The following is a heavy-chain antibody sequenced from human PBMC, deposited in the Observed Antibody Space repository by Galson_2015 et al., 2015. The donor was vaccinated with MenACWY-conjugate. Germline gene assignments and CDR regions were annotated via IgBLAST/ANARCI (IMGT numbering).Heavy chain of an antibody. Sequence: SAKVSCKASGYTFTTYAMHWVRQAPGQRLEWMGWINPANGNTKYSQSFQGRLTFTRNTSATTVYMELSSLRSDDTAMFYCVRDSIVVVPAGVRGGDADYWGQGTLVTVSS. V-gene: IGHV1-3*01. J-gene: IGHJ4*02. D-gene: IGHD2-2*01. CDR3: VRDSIVVVPAGVRGGDADY. CDR1: GYTFTTYA. CDR2: INPANGNT.